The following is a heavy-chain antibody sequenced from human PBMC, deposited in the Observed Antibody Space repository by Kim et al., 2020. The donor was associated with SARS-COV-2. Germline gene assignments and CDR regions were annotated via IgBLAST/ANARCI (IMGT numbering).Heavy chain of an antibody. D-gene: IGHD3-3*01. CDR3: ASRESSYYDFWSGYYSG. Sequence: SETLSLTCTVSGDSISSYYWSWIRQPPGKGLEWIGYIYYSGSTNYNPSLKSRVTISVDTSKNQFSLKLSSVTAADTAVYYCASRESSYYDFWSGYYSGWGQGTLVTVSS. CDR1: GDSISSYY. V-gene: IGHV4-59*01. CDR2: IYYSGST. J-gene: IGHJ4*02.